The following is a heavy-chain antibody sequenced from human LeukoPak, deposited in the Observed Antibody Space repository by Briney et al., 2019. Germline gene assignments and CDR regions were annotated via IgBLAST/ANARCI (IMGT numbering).Heavy chain of an antibody. CDR3: AKDRPYGLYDY. V-gene: IGHV3-30-3*01. Sequence: AGRSLRLSCAASGFTFSSYAMHWVRQAPGKGLEWVAVISYDGSNKYYADSVKGRFTISRDNSKNTLYLQMNSLRAEDTAVYYCAKDRPYGLYDYWGQGTLVTVSS. CDR2: ISYDGSNK. CDR1: GFTFSSYA. D-gene: IGHD4-17*01. J-gene: IGHJ4*02.